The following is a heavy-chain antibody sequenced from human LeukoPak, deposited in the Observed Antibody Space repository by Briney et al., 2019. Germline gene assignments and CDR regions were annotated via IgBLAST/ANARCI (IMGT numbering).Heavy chain of an antibody. CDR1: GYSINNGFY. D-gene: IGHD1-20*01. V-gene: IGHV4-38-2*02. J-gene: IGHJ4*02. Sequence: SETLSLTCTVSGYSINNGFYWGWIRQPPGKGLEWIGSIYHSERTHYNPSLKSRVTISVDTSKNQFSLKLSSVTAADTAVYYCARVLPITPYFDYWGQGALVTVSS. CDR3: ARVLPITPYFDY. CDR2: IYHSERT.